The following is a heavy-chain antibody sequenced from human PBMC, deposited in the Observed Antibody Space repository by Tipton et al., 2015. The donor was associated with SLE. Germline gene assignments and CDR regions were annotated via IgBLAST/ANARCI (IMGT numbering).Heavy chain of an antibody. J-gene: IGHJ6*03. CDR1: GFTFGDYA. V-gene: IGHV3-49*04. Sequence: SLRLSCTASGFTFGDYAMSWVRQAPGKGLEWVGFIRSKAYGGTTEYAASVKGRFTISRDDSKSIAYLQMNSLKTEDTAVYYCTRENRYSSSWYYYYYMDVWCKGTTVTVSS. CDR2: IRSKAYGGTT. CDR3: TRENRYSSSWYYYYYMDV. D-gene: IGHD6-13*01.